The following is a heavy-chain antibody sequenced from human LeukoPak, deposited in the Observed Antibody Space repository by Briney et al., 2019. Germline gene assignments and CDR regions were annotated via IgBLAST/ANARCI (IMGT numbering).Heavy chain of an antibody. CDR2: INPNRVDT. CDR3: ATVRGGLLYRTTTRCYAFDY. J-gene: IGHJ4*02. D-gene: IGHD2-2*01. Sequence: ASVKVSCKASGSTFTGYFMHWVRQAPGQGLEWMGWINPNRVDTCYSQKFQGRVTLTRDTSISTAYMELSRLISDDTAVYYCATVRGGLLYRTTTRCYAFDYWGQGTLVTVSS. V-gene: IGHV1-2*02. CDR1: GSTFTGYF.